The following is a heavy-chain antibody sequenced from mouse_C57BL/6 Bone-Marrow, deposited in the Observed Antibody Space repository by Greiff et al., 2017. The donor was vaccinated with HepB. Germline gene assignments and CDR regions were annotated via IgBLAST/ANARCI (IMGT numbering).Heavy chain of an antibody. CDR3: ARSTPYGSSYGDY. Sequence: VQLQQSGPGLVKPSQSLSLTCSVTGYSITSGYYWNWIRQFPGNKLEWMGYISYDGSNNYNPSLKNRISITRDTSKNQFFLKLNSVTTEDTATYYCARSTPYGSSYGDYWGQGTTLTVSS. D-gene: IGHD1-1*01. CDR2: ISYDGSN. V-gene: IGHV3-6*01. J-gene: IGHJ2*01. CDR1: GYSITSGYY.